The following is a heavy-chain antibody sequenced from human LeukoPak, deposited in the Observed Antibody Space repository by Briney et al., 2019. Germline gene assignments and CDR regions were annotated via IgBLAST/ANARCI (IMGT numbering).Heavy chain of an antibody. CDR3: AKRGSDYSDYAAKYFDY. D-gene: IGHD4-11*01. Sequence: WVRQAPGKXXEWVSAISGSGGSTYYADSVKGRFTISKDNSKNTLYLQMNSLRAEDTAVYYCAKRGSDYSDYAAKYFDYWGQGTLVTVSS. J-gene: IGHJ4*02. V-gene: IGHV3-23*01. CDR2: ISGSGGST.